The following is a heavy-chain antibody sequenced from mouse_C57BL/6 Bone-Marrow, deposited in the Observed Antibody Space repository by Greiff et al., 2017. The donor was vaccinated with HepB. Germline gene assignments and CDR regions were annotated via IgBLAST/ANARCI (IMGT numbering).Heavy chain of an antibody. J-gene: IGHJ1*03. D-gene: IGHD1-1*01. CDR1: GYSITSDY. Sequence: EVKLQESGPGLAKPSQTLSLTCSVTGYSITSDYWNWIRKFPGNKLEYMGYISYSGSTYYNPSLKSRISITRDTSKNQYYLQLNSVTTEDTATYYCARSSYYGSSHWYFDVWGTGTTVTVSS. CDR3: ARSSYYGSSHWYFDV. CDR2: ISYSGST. V-gene: IGHV3-8*01.